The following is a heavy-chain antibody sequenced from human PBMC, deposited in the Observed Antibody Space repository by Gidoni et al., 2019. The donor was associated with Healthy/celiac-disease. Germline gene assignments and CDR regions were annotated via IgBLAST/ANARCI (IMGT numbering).Heavy chain of an antibody. CDR2: IIPILGIA. D-gene: IGHD3-22*01. CDR3: ASAFDSSGYYYPDY. CDR1: GGTFSSYT. Sequence: QVQLVQSGAEVKKPGSSVKVSCKASGGTFSSYTISWVRQAPGQGLEWMGRIIPILGIANYAQKFQGRVTITADKSTSTAYMELSSLRSEDTAVYYCASAFDSSGYYYPDYWGQGTQVTVSS. J-gene: IGHJ4*02. V-gene: IGHV1-69*02.